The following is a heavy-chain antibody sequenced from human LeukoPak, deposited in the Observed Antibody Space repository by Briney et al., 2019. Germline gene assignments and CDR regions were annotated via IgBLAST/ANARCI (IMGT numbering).Heavy chain of an antibody. CDR2: ISGSGGST. CDR3: AKDMQQWLVRWYYFDY. CDR1: GFTFSSYA. J-gene: IGHJ4*02. D-gene: IGHD6-19*01. V-gene: IGHV3-23*01. Sequence: GGSLRLSCAASGFTFSSYAMSWVRQAPGKGLEWVSAISGSGGSTYYAGSVKGRFTISRDNSKNTLYLQMNSLRAEDTAVYYCAKDMQQWLVRWYYFDYWGQGTLVTVSS.